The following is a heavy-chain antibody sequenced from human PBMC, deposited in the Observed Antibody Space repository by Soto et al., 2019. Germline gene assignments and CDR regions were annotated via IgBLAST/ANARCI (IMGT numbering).Heavy chain of an antibody. V-gene: IGHV1-8*01. D-gene: IGHD2-21*01. CDR1: GYTFTNND. CDR2: MNPYSGNT. J-gene: IGHJ4*02. CDR3: VRAPLDYYSADYFDN. Sequence: ASVKVSCKASGYTFTNNDINWVRQAAGQGLELMGWMNPYSGNTGYARNFHGRVTMTRDNSITTAYMELSSLRSEDTAVYYCVRAPLDYYSADYFDNWGQGTLVTVYS.